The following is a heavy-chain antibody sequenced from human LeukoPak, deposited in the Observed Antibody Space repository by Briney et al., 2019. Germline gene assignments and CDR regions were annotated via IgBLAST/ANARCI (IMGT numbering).Heavy chain of an antibody. Sequence: GGSLRLSCAASGFTFTNYVMNWVRQALGKGLEWVSSITGTADKTYDADSVKGRFTISRDNSKNTLSLQMSSLRVEDTAIYYCARRGGSRGWGAFDIWGQGTIVTVSS. J-gene: IGHJ3*02. D-gene: IGHD6-19*01. CDR1: GFTFTNYV. V-gene: IGHV3-23*01. CDR3: ARRGGSRGWGAFDI. CDR2: ITGTADKT.